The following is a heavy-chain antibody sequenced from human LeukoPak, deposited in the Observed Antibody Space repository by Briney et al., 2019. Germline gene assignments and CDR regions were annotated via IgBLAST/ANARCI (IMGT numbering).Heavy chain of an antibody. CDR3: AKGTGD. Sequence: GGSLRLSCAASGFIFSSYAMHWVRQAPGKGLEWVAVISYDGNNKCHADAVKGRFTISRDNAKNTLYLQMNSLRAEDTAVYYCAKGTGDWGQGTLVTVSS. D-gene: IGHD7-27*01. CDR2: ISYDGNNK. J-gene: IGHJ4*02. CDR1: GFIFSSYA. V-gene: IGHV3-30-3*01.